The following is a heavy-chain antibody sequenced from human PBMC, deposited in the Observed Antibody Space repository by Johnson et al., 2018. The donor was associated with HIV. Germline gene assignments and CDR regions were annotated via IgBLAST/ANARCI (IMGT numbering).Heavy chain of an antibody. CDR1: GFTFSSYG. D-gene: IGHD3-9*01. J-gene: IGHJ3*02. CDR3: AKDLRVFDWFNAYDAFDI. V-gene: IGHV3-30*02. CDR2: IRYDGSNK. Sequence: QVQLVESGGGVVRPGGSLRLSCAASGFTFSSYGMHWVRQAPGKGLEWVAFIRYDGSNKYYADSLKGRFTISRDNSKNTLYLQMNSLRADDTAVYYCAKDLRVFDWFNAYDAFDIWGQGTMVTVSS.